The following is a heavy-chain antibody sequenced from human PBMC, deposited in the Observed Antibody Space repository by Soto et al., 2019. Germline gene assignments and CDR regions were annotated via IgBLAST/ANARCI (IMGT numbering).Heavy chain of an antibody. J-gene: IGHJ3*01. CDR1: GFTFNNYG. D-gene: IGHD6-13*01. CDR2: ISNHGNDK. Sequence: QVQLVESGGGVVQPGRSLRLSCAASGFTFNNYGMHWVRQAPGKGLEWVAAISNHGNDKYYADTVKGRLTISRDNSKNPVYLQMNSLRAEDTAVYHCAKDQGIAASHGIDWGQGTMVTVSS. V-gene: IGHV3-30*18. CDR3: AKDQGIAASHGID.